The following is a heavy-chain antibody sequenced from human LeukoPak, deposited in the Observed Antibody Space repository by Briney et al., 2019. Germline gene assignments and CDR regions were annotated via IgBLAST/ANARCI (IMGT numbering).Heavy chain of an antibody. CDR1: TYNFTTFW. Sequence: GESLKISCEGSTYNFTTFWIGWVRQMPGKGPEWMGIINPSDSYTKYSPSFQGQVTISADKSVSTAYLQWSSLKASDTAMYYCARAAYGSGTYFTRSFDYWGQGTLVTVSS. CDR2: INPSDSYT. D-gene: IGHD3-10*01. V-gene: IGHV5-51*01. CDR3: ARAAYGSGTYFTRSFDY. J-gene: IGHJ4*02.